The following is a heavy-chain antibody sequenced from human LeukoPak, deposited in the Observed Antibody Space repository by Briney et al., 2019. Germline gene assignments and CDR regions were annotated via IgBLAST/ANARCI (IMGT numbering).Heavy chain of an antibody. Sequence: GGSLRLSCAASGFTFSNHGMHWVRQAPGKGLEWAAIVSYDGSSKYYADSVKGRFTISRDNSKDTVYLQMNSLRAEDTAVYFCAKGRTQLWLDDAFDMWGQGTMVTVSS. V-gene: IGHV3-30*18. D-gene: IGHD5-18*01. CDR1: GFTFSNHG. CDR2: VSYDGSSK. CDR3: AKGRTQLWLDDAFDM. J-gene: IGHJ3*02.